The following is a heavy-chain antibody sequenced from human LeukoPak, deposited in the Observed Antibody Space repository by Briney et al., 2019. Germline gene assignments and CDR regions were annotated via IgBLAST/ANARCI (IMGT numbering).Heavy chain of an antibody. CDR1: GFIFSSDW. Sequence: GGSLRLSCAASGFIFSSDWMSWVRQAPGKGLKWVANIKEDGSEKDYVDSVKGRFIISRDNAKMSLYLQMNNLRAEDTAVYYCARGPAWGQGTLVTVSP. CDR2: IKEDGSEK. J-gene: IGHJ5*02. V-gene: IGHV3-7*01. CDR3: ARGPA.